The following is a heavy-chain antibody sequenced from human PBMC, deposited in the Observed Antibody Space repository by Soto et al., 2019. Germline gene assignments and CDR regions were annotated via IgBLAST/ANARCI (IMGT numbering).Heavy chain of an antibody. J-gene: IGHJ4*02. CDR2: ITGSGRNT. CDR1: GFTFTNFV. Sequence: GGSLRLSCAASGFTFTNFVMAWVRQAPGKGLEWVSAITGSGRNTFYADSVKGRFTISRDNSKNTLSLQMNTLRTEDSAVYYCAKAITASNYFDYWGQGTLVTVSS. V-gene: IGHV3-23*01. CDR3: AKAITASNYFDY. D-gene: IGHD1-20*01.